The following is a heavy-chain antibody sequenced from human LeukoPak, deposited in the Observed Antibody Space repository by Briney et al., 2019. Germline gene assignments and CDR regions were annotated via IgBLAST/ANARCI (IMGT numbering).Heavy chain of an antibody. V-gene: IGHV3-23*01. J-gene: IGHJ6*02. CDR3: ARVEGMDIVVVPAAINYYYYGMDV. Sequence: AGGSLRLSCAASGFTLSSYTMSWVRQAPGKGLEWVSSISGSVSSTFYAESVKGRFTLSRDNSKNTLYLQMNSLRAEDTAVYYCARVEGMDIVVVPAAINYYYYGMDVWGQGTTVTVSS. D-gene: IGHD2-2*02. CDR2: ISGSVSST. CDR1: GFTLSSYT.